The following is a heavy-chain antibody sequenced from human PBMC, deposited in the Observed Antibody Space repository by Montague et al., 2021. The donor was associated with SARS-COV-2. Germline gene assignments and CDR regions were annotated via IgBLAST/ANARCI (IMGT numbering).Heavy chain of an antibody. CDR1: GDSISRSHYF. Sequence: SETLSLTCSVSGDSISRSHYFWAWIRQPPGMGLEWIGSIYFTGXTXYXXSLKSRVTISIDTSKNHFSLRLSSVTAADSAVFYCARWGLYNAFGIWGLGTTITISS. CDR2: IYFTGXT. V-gene: IGHV4-39*02. CDR3: ARWGLYNAFGI. J-gene: IGHJ3*02. D-gene: IGHD1-1*01.